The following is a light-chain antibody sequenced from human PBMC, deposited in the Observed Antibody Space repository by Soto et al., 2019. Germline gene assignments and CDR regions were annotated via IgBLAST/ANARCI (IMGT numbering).Light chain of an antibody. V-gene: IGKV1D-12*01. CDR2: AAS. J-gene: IGKJ5*01. CDR1: QDISGW. CDR3: QQADSFPSIT. Sequence: DIQMTQSPPSVSASVGDRVTFTCRASQDISGWLAWYQQKPGRAPKLLIYAASTLENGVPSRFSGSGSGTDFTLTISSLQPEDSATYFCQQADSFPSITFGQGTRLEIK.